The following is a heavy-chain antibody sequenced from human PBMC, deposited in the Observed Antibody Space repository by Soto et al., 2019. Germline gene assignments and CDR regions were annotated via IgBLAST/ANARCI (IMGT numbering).Heavy chain of an antibody. D-gene: IGHD3-3*01. CDR2: ISGSGGST. Sequence: VQLLESGGGLVQPGGSLRLSCAASGFTFSSYAMSWVRQAPGKGLEWVSAISGSGGSTYYADSVKGRFTISRDNSKNTLYLQMNSLRAEDTALYYCAKDSRSRAIVGVVIGGYYYMDVWGKGTTVTVSS. J-gene: IGHJ6*03. V-gene: IGHV3-23*01. CDR3: AKDSRSRAIVGVVIGGYYYMDV. CDR1: GFTFSSYA.